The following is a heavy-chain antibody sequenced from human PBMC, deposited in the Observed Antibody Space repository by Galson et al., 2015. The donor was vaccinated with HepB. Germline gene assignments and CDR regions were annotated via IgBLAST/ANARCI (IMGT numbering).Heavy chain of an antibody. CDR1: GYTFTSYA. CDR2: INAGNGNT. Sequence: SVKVSCKASGYTFTSYAMHWVRQAPGQRLEWMGWINAGNGNTKYSQKFQGRVTITRDTSASTAYMELSSLRSEDTAVYYCAREDMDSSSWYENWFDPWGQGTLVTVSS. J-gene: IGHJ5*02. CDR3: AREDMDSSSWYENWFDP. D-gene: IGHD6-13*01. V-gene: IGHV1-3*01.